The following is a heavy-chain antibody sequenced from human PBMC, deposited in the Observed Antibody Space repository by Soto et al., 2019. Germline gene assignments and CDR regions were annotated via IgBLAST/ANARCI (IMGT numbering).Heavy chain of an antibody. Sequence: SETLSLTCAVSGGSISSSNWWSWVRQPPGKGLEWIGEIYHSGSTNYNPSLKSRVTISVDKSKNQFSLKLSSVTAADTAVYYCAREWELLGRTWFDPWGQGTLVTVSS. J-gene: IGHJ5*02. CDR2: IYHSGST. CDR1: GGSISSSNW. CDR3: AREWELLGRTWFDP. D-gene: IGHD1-26*01. V-gene: IGHV4-4*02.